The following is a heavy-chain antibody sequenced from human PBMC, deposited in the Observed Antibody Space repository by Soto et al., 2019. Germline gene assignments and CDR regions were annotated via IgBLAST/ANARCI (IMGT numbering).Heavy chain of an antibody. CDR3: ARAGDGNWFDH. J-gene: IGHJ5*02. CDR2: ISGNNGDT. Sequence: QVQLVQSGAEVQKPGASVKVSCKASGYTFSSYGVGWVRQAPGQGLEWMGWISGNNGDTDYAQKFQGRVTMTTDTSTSTAYMEVSSLRSDDTAGYYCARAGDGNWFDHWGQGTLVIVSS. D-gene: IGHD7-27*01. CDR1: GYTFSSYG. V-gene: IGHV1-18*01.